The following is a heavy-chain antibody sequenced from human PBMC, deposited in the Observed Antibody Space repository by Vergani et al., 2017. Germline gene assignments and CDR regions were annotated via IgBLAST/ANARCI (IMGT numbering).Heavy chain of an antibody. V-gene: IGHV4-34*01. CDR1: GGSFTSYH. Sequence: QVQLQQWGGGLLKPSETLSLTCVVNGGSFTSYHWTWIRQSPGEGLEWVGDIDHTGGPDYNPSLKSRLTMSVDKSRNQFSLTLNSVTATDTAIYFCARVNTETNGHLYYYYYMDVGGQGTAVTVS. J-gene: IGHJ6*03. D-gene: IGHD4-11*01. CDR3: ARVNTETNGHLYYYYYMDV. CDR2: IDHTGGP.